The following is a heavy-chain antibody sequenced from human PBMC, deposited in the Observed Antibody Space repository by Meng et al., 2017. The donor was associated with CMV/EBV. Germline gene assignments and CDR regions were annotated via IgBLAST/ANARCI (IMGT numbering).Heavy chain of an antibody. CDR1: GGSISSGDYY. D-gene: IGHD3-3*01. J-gene: IGHJ4*02. CDR2: IYYSGST. V-gene: IGHV4-30-4*08. Sequence: QRRLKESGPGLVKPSQTLSLTCTSPGGSISSGDYYWSWIRQPPGKGLEWIGYIYYSGSTYYNPSLKSRVTISVDTSKNQFSLKLSSVTAADTAVYYCARDNRRGGVDYWGQGTLVTVSS. CDR3: ARDNRRGGVDY.